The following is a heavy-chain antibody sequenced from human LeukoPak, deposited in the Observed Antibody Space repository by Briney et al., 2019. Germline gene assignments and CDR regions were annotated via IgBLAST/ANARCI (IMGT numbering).Heavy chain of an antibody. J-gene: IGHJ6*03. CDR1: NYSISNSLY. V-gene: IGHV4-38-2*02. CDR3: ARGTYGYYMDV. Sequence: SETLSLTCSGSNYSISNSLYWGWLRQPPGKGLEWIGSIYRSGSSFYNPSLKSRVTISLDTSKNQFSLKLSSVTAADTAVYFCARGTYGYYMDVWGKGTMVTVSS. D-gene: IGHD4-17*01. CDR2: IYRSGSS.